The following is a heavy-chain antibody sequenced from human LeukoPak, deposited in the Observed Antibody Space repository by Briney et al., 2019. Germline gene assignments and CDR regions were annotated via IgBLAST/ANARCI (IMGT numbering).Heavy chain of an antibody. Sequence: GASVKVSCKASGYTFTSYYMHWVRQAPGQGLEWMGIINPSGGSTSYAQKFQGRVTMTRNTSISTAYMELSSLRSEDTAVYYCARGRSSSWYPLGYYYYMDVWGKGTTVTISS. J-gene: IGHJ6*03. D-gene: IGHD6-13*01. CDR3: ARGRSSSWYPLGYYYYMDV. CDR2: INPSGGST. V-gene: IGHV1-46*01. CDR1: GYTFTSYY.